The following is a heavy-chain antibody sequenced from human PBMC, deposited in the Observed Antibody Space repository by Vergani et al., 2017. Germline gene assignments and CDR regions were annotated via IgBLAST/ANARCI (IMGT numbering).Heavy chain of an antibody. CDR1: GGSINPSSSF. D-gene: IGHD3-10*01. Sequence: QLQLQESGPGLVKPSETLSLICTVSGGSINPSSSFWGWIGQSPGKGLEWTGSSNYVGRTYYIKSLQSRATVFVDTSKNQFTLNLTSVTAADTAVYYCARGRGANWYFDLWGRGTLVTVSS. V-gene: IGHV4-39*01. J-gene: IGHJ2*01. CDR3: ARGRGANWYFDL. CDR2: SNYVGRT.